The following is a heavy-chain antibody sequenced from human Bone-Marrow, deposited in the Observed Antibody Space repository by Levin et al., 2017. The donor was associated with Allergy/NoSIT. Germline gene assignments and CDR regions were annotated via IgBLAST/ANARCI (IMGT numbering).Heavy chain of an antibody. J-gene: IGHJ3*02. V-gene: IGHV4-59*01. CDR2: VYYTGNT. Sequence: NPSETLSLTCIVSGGSISTYYWSWIRQPPGEGLEWIGYVYYTGNTNYNRSLKSRVTISVDTSKNQFSLKVNSVTAADTAVYYCARAPQTRDGYNAFDIWGQGTVVTVSS. CDR3: ARAPQTRDGYNAFDI. D-gene: IGHD5-24*01. CDR1: GGSISTYY.